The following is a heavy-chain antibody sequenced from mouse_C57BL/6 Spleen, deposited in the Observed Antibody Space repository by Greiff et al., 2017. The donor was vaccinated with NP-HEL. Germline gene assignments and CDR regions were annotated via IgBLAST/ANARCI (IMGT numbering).Heavy chain of an antibody. CDR2: ISSGSSTI. D-gene: IGHD1-1*01. CDR3: ARDYYGSSPSYWYFDV. Sequence: EVQLVESGGGLVKPGGSLKLSCAASGFTFSDYGMHLVRQAPEKGLEWVAYISSGSSTIYYADTVQGRFPISRDNAKNTLFLQMTSLRSEDTAMYYCARDYYGSSPSYWYFDVWGTGTTVTVSS. J-gene: IGHJ1*03. CDR1: GFTFSDYG. V-gene: IGHV5-17*01.